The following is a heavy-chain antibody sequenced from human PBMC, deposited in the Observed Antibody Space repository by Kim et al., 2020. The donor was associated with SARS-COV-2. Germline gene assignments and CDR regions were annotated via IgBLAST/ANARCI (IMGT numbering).Heavy chain of an antibody. CDR3: ARDLSYYGMDV. Sequence: NYADSVKGRFTISRHNSKNTLYLQINSLRAEDTAAYYCARDLSYYGMDVWGQGTTVTVSS. J-gene: IGHJ6*02. V-gene: IGHV3-53*04.